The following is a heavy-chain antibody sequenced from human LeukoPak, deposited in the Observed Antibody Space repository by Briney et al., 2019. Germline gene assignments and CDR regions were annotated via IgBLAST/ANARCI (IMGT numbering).Heavy chain of an antibody. CDR3: ARDSDIQYYYGSGSYSGRNYYYYMDV. V-gene: IGHV3-11*04. Sequence: GGSLRLSCAASGFTFSDYYMSWIRQAPGKGLEWVSYISSSGSTIYYADSVKGRFTISRDNAKNSLYLQMNSLRAEDTAVYYCARDSDIQYYYGSGSYSGRNYYYYMDVWGKGTTVTVSS. D-gene: IGHD3-10*01. CDR1: GFTFSDYY. CDR2: ISSSGSTI. J-gene: IGHJ6*03.